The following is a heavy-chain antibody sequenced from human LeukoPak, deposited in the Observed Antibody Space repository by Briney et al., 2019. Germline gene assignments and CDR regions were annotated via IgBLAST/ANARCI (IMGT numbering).Heavy chain of an antibody. Sequence: SSETLSLTCIVSGGSINNGDYSWNWIRQHPGKGLEWIGYIYSSGSPYYKPSLKSRVTISIDTSKNQFSLELSSVTAADTAMYYCARDDKSFGTSAFDLWGQGTMVTVSS. CDR2: IYSSGSP. J-gene: IGHJ3*01. V-gene: IGHV4-31*03. CDR1: GGSINNGDYS. D-gene: IGHD1-1*01. CDR3: ARDDKSFGTSAFDL.